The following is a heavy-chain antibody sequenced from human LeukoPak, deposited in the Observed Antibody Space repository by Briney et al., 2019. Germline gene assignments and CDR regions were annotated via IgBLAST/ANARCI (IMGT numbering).Heavy chain of an antibody. J-gene: IGHJ4*02. Sequence: SVKVSCKASGGTFSSYAISWVRQAPGQGLEWMGGIIPIFGTANYAQKFQGRVTITTDESTSTAYMELSSLRSEDTAVYYCARTPLGYCSGGSCYGALFDYWGQGTLVTVSS. D-gene: IGHD2-15*01. CDR1: GGTFSSYA. CDR3: ARTPLGYCSGGSCYGALFDY. CDR2: IIPIFGTA. V-gene: IGHV1-69*05.